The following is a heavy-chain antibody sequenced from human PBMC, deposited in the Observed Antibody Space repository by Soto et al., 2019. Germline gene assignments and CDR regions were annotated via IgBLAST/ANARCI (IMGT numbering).Heavy chain of an antibody. V-gene: IGHV1-18*01. CDR2: ISAYNGNT. Sequence: VASVKVSCKASGYTFTSYGISWVREAPGQGLEWMGWISAYNGNTNYAQKLQGRVTMTTDTSTSTAYMELRSLRSDDTAVYYCARGSYDFWSGDYGMDVWGQGTTVTVSS. CDR1: GYTFTSYG. D-gene: IGHD3-3*01. CDR3: ARGSYDFWSGDYGMDV. J-gene: IGHJ6*02.